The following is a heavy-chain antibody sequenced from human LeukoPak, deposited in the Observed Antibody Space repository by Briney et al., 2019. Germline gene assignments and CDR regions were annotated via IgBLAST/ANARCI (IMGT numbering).Heavy chain of an antibody. D-gene: IGHD6-6*01. CDR2: IYYSGST. J-gene: IGHJ5*02. Sequence: PSETLSLTCTVSGGSISSGGYYWSWIRQHPGKGLEWIGYIYYSGSTYYNPSLKSRVTISVDTSKNQFSLKLSSVTAADTAVYYCARGSSSSGWFDPWGQGTLATVSS. CDR3: ARGSSSSGWFDP. CDR1: GGSISSGGYY. V-gene: IGHV4-31*03.